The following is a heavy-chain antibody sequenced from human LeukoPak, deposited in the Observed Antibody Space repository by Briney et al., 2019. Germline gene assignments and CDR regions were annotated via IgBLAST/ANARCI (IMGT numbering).Heavy chain of an antibody. CDR1: GFTFSSYA. CDR3: ARDFRVVVTVLYYFDY. CDR2: ISYDGSNK. D-gene: IGHD2-21*02. Sequence: GGSLRLSCAASGFTFSSYAMHWVRQAPGKGLEWVAVISYDGSNKYYADSVKGRFTISRDNSENTLYLQMNSLRAEDTAVYYCARDFRVVVTVLYYFDYWGQGTQVTVSS. J-gene: IGHJ4*02. V-gene: IGHV3-30*04.